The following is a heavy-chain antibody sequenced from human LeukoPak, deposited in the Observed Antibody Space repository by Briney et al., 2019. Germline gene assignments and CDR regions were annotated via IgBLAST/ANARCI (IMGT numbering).Heavy chain of an antibody. J-gene: IGHJ3*02. CDR2: IYYSGSS. Sequence: ASETLSLTCNVSGGSISSPEFYWAWIRQPPGKGLEWIGTIYYSGSSYYNPSRKNRLTLSVDTSKNQFSLKLSSLTAADTAVYYCARSVGHLVAAFDIWGQGTMVTVSS. V-gene: IGHV4-39*01. D-gene: IGHD6-6*01. CDR1: GGSISSPEFY. CDR3: ARSVGHLVAAFDI.